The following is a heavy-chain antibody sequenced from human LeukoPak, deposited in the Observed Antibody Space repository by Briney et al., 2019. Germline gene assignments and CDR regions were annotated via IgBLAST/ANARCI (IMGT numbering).Heavy chain of an antibody. Sequence: GGSLRLSCAASGFRFNTYRMSWVRQAPGKGLEWVANIKQDGNEKYYADSVKGRFTISRDNSKNTLYLQMNSLRAEDTAVYYCAELGITMIGGVWGKGTTVTISS. D-gene: IGHD3-10*02. CDR1: GFRFNTYR. V-gene: IGHV3-7*01. CDR2: IKQDGNEK. J-gene: IGHJ6*04. CDR3: AELGITMIGGV.